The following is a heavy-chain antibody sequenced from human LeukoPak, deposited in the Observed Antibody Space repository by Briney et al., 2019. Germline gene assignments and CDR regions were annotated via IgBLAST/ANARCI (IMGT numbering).Heavy chain of an antibody. Sequence: PGGSLRLSCAASGFTFSSYWMSWVRRAPGKGLEGVANIKQDGSEKYYVDSVKGRFTISRDNAKNSLYLQMNSLRAEDTAVYYCARDMFDFWSGYPIYYYYYGMDVWGQGTTVTVSS. CDR2: IKQDGSEK. J-gene: IGHJ6*02. CDR3: ARDMFDFWSGYPIYYYYYGMDV. CDR1: GFTFSSYW. V-gene: IGHV3-7*01. D-gene: IGHD3-3*01.